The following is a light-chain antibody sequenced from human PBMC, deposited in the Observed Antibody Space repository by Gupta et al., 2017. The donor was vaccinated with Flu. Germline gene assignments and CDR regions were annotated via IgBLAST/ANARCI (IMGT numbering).Light chain of an antibody. Sequence: DIQMTQSPSSLSASVGDRVTITCRASQGISNYLAWYQQKPGKGPKLLIYAASTWQAGVPSRFSGSGSGKDFTLTISSRQQEDVAAYYCQKYNSDPFGTFGGGTKVEIK. CDR2: AAS. J-gene: IGKJ4*01. CDR3: QKYNSDPFGT. V-gene: IGKV1-27*01. CDR1: QGISNY.